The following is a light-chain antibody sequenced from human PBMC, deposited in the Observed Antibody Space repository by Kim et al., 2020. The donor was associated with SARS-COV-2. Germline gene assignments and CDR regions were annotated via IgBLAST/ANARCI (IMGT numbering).Light chain of an antibody. Sequence: LPPGERATPSCRASQSVSSYFAWYQQKPGQAPRLLIYDASNRSTGIPARFSGSGSGTDFTLTISSLEPEDFAVYYCQQRSNWPLTFGGGTKVDIK. CDR3: QQRSNWPLT. CDR1: QSVSSY. V-gene: IGKV3-11*01. J-gene: IGKJ4*01. CDR2: DAS.